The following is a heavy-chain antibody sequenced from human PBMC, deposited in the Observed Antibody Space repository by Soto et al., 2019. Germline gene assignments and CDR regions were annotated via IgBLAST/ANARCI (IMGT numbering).Heavy chain of an antibody. Sequence: GGSLRLSCAASGFTFDDYTMHWVRQAPGKGLEWVSLISWDGGSTYYADSVKGRFTISRDNSKNSLYLQMNSLRTEDTALYYCAKGSWGLATRINYYFDYWGQGTLVTVSS. J-gene: IGHJ4*02. CDR1: GFTFDDYT. D-gene: IGHD3-16*01. CDR2: ISWDGGST. V-gene: IGHV3-43*01. CDR3: AKGSWGLATRINYYFDY.